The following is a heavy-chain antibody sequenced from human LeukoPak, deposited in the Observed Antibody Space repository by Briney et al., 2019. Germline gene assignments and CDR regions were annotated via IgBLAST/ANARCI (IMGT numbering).Heavy chain of an antibody. CDR3: ATVGGRRELLTWAGGGYFDY. Sequence: PSQTLSLTCTVSGGSISSGSYYWSWIRQPAGKGLEWIGRIYTSGSTNSNPSLKSRVTISVDTSKNQFSLKLRSVTAADTAVYYCATVGGRRELLTWAGGGYFDYWGQGTLVTVSS. D-gene: IGHD1-7*01. V-gene: IGHV4-61*02. CDR2: IYTSGST. CDR1: GGSISSGSYY. J-gene: IGHJ4*02.